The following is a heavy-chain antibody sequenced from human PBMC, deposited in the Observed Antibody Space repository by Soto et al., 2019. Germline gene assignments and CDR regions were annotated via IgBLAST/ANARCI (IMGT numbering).Heavy chain of an antibody. D-gene: IGHD5-18*01. CDR1: GGTFSSYA. Sequence: ASVKVSCKASGGTFSSYAISWVRQAPGQGLEWMGGIIPIFGTANYAQKFQGRVTITADESTSTAYMELSSLRSEDTAVYYCARDSHEYSYGNTYYFDYWGQGTLVTVSS. CDR2: IIPIFGTA. J-gene: IGHJ4*02. CDR3: ARDSHEYSYGNTYYFDY. V-gene: IGHV1-69*13.